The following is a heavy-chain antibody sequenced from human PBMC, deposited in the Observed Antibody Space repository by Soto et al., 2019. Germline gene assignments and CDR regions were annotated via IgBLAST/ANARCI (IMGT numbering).Heavy chain of an antibody. Sequence: PGGSLRLSCAASGFTFSSYSMNWVRQAPGKGLEWVSSISSSSSYIYYADSVKGRFTISRDNAKNSLYLQMNSLRAEDTAVYYCVPGLVRGHRGYGMDVWGQGTTVTVSS. D-gene: IGHD6-19*01. CDR1: GFTFSSYS. CDR3: VPGLVRGHRGYGMDV. CDR2: ISSSSSYI. J-gene: IGHJ6*02. V-gene: IGHV3-21*01.